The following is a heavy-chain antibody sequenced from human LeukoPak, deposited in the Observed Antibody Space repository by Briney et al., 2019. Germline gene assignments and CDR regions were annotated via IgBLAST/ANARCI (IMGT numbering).Heavy chain of an antibody. J-gene: IGHJ4*02. V-gene: IGHV3-53*01. CDR1: GLTVSSNC. CDR2: IYSGGNT. D-gene: IGHD3-22*01. Sequence: GGSLRLSCAASGLTVSSNCMSWVRQAPGKGLEWVSFIYSGGNTYYADSVKGRFTISRDNSKNAVHLQMNSLRAEDTAMYYCARRAGDYSHPYDYWGQGTLVTVSS. CDR3: ARRAGDYSHPYDY.